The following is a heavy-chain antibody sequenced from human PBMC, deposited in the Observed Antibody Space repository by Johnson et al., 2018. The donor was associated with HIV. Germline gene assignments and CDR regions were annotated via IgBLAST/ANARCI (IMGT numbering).Heavy chain of an antibody. Sequence: VQLVESGGGLVQPGGSLRLSCAASGFTVSSNYMSWVHQAPGKGLEWVSVIYSGGSTHYADSVKGRFTISRDNSKNTLYLQMNSLRAEDTAVYYCARERIGYSSSGDVFEIWGQGTMVTVSS. CDR3: ARERIGYSSSGDVFEI. J-gene: IGHJ3*02. CDR2: IYSGGST. V-gene: IGHV3-66*01. CDR1: GFTVSSNY. D-gene: IGHD6-13*01.